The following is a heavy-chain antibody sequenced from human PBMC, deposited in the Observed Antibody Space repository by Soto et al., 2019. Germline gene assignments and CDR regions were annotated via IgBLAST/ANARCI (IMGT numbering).Heavy chain of an antibody. J-gene: IGHJ5*02. CDR3: ARDFAGNWFDP. CDR1: GGSISSYY. Sequence: XETLSLTCTVSGGSISSYYWSWIRQPPGKGLEWIGYIYYSGSTNYNPSLKSRVTISVDTSKNQFSLKLSSVTAADTAVYYCARDFAGNWFDPWGQGTLVTVSS. CDR2: IYYSGST. V-gene: IGHV4-59*01.